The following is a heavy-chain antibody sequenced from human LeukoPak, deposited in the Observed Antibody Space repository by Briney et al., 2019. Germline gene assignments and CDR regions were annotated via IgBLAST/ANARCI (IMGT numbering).Heavy chain of an antibody. CDR1: GFTFSSYS. CDR2: ISSSSSYI. D-gene: IGHD1-14*01. Sequence: GGSLRLSCAASGFTFSSYSMNWVRQAPGKGLEWVSSISSSSSYIYYADSVKGRFTISRDNAKNSLYLQMNSLRAEDTAVCYCARGPQPGLDYWGQGTLVTVSS. CDR3: ARGPQPGLDY. J-gene: IGHJ4*02. V-gene: IGHV3-21*01.